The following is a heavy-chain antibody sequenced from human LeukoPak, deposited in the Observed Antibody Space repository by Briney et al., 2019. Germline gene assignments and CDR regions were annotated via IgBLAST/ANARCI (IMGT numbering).Heavy chain of an antibody. V-gene: IGHV3-30*04. CDR1: GFTFSSYA. D-gene: IGHD3-22*01. CDR2: ISYDGSNK. Sequence: GGSLRLSCAASGFTFSSYAMHWVRQAPGKGLEWVAVISYDGSNKYYADSVKGRFTISRDNSKNTLYLQMNSLRAEDTAVYYCARDTLGSGYYFDYWGQGTLVTVSS. CDR3: ARDTLGSGYYFDY. J-gene: IGHJ4*02.